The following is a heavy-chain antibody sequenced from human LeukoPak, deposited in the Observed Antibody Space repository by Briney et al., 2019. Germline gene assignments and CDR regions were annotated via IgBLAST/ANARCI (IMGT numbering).Heavy chain of an antibody. CDR3: ARDPTLRYCSNTTCYLLGDY. V-gene: IGHV1-2*02. J-gene: IGHJ4*02. CDR2: INPNSGGT. D-gene: IGHD2-2*01. Sequence: ASVKVSCKASGYSFTGYYMHWVRQAPGQGLEWMGWINPNSGGTNYAQKFQGRVTMTRDTSISTAYMEVSSLRSDDTAVYYCARDPTLRYCSNTTCYLLGDYWGQGTLVIVSS. CDR1: GYSFTGYY.